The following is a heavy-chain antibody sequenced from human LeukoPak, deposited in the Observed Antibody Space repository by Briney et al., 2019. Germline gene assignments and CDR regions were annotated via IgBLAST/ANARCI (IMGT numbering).Heavy chain of an antibody. CDR2: IYHSGST. V-gene: IGHV4-4*02. D-gene: IGHD3-3*01. Sequence: SETLSLTCAVSGGSISSSNWWSWVRQPPGKGLEWIGEIYHSGSTNYNPSLKSRVTISVDKSKNQFSMKLSSVTAADTAVYYCAARDYDFWSGYLYNWFDPWGQGTLVTVSS. CDR3: AARDYDFWSGYLYNWFDP. CDR1: GGSISSSNW. J-gene: IGHJ5*02.